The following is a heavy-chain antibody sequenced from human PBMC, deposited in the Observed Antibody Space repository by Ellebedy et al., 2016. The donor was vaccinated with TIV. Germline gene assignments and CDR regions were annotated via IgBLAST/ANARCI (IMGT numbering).Heavy chain of an antibody. CDR2: IIANGGTT. D-gene: IGHD3/OR15-3a*01. Sequence: GESLKISCAASGFTFSTNPMHSVRLPPGTVLEWVSIIIANGGTTYYADSVNGRFTISRDNSNNTLCLQMSSLRAEDTAVYFCARRSTDFAFDSWGQGTLVTVSS. V-gene: IGHV3-23*01. J-gene: IGHJ4*02. CDR1: GFTFSTNP. CDR3: ARRSTDFAFDS.